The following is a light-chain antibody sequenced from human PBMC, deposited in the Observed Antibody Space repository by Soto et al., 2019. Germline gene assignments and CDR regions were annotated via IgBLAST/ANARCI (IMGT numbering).Light chain of an antibody. V-gene: IGLV2-23*02. CDR2: EVN. CDR3: CSSGGSPTYV. CDR1: SSNVGSYKL. J-gene: IGLJ1*01. Sequence: QSVLTQPASVSGSPGQSITISCTGTSSNVGSYKLVSWYQQHPGKAPKLMIFEVNKRPSGVSNRFSGSKSANTASLTISGFKVEDEADYYCCSSGGSPTYVFETGTKVTVL.